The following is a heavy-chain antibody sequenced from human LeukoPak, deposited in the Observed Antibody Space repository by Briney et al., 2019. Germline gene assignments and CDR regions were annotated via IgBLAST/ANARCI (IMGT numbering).Heavy chain of an antibody. CDR2: INPSGGST. Sequence: ASVKVSCKASGYTFTSYYMHWVRQAPGQGLEWMGIINPSGGSTSYAQKFQGRVTMTRDTSTSTVYMELSSLRSEDTAVYYCASVDSSGWYSAFEIDYWGQGTLVTVSS. CDR3: ASVDSSGWYSAFEIDY. D-gene: IGHD6-19*01. V-gene: IGHV1-46*01. J-gene: IGHJ4*02. CDR1: GYTFTSYY.